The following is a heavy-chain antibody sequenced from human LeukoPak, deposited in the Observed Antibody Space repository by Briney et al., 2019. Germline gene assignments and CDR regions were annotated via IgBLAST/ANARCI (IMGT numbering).Heavy chain of an antibody. CDR1: GYSISSGYY. J-gene: IGHJ3*02. Sequence: PSETLSLTCTVSGYSISSGYYWGWIRQPPGKGLEWIGSIYHSGSTYYNPSLKSRVTISVDTSKIQFSLKLSSVTAADTAVYYCARLSGITMLVVLASDAFDIWGQGTMVTVSS. V-gene: IGHV4-38-2*02. CDR3: ARLSGITMLVVLASDAFDI. CDR2: IYHSGST. D-gene: IGHD3-22*01.